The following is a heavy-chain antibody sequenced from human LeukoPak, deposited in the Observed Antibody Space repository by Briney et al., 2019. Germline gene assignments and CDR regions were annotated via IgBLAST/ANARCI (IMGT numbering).Heavy chain of an antibody. Sequence: ASVKVSCKASGYTFTGYYMHWVRQAPGQGLEWMGWINPNSGGTNYAQKFQGRVTMTRDTSISTAYMELSRLRSDDTAVYYCARDSPLGFGEYSPAFDSWGRGTRVT. CDR1: GYTFTGYY. V-gene: IGHV1-2*02. D-gene: IGHD3-10*01. J-gene: IGHJ4*02. CDR3: ARDSPLGFGEYSPAFDS. CDR2: INPNSGGT.